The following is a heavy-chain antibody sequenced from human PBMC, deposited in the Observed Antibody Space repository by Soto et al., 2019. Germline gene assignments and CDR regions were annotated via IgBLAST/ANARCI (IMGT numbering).Heavy chain of an antibody. CDR3: VRDGTKTLRDWFDP. Sequence: PSETLSLTCTVSGASISGLYWSWIRKSAGKGLEWIGRIYATGTTDYNPSRKSRVMMSVDTSKKQFSLKLRSVTAADTAVYYCVRDGTKTLRDWFDPWGQGMSVTVSS. CDR2: IYATGTT. J-gene: IGHJ5*02. V-gene: IGHV4-4*07. D-gene: IGHD1-1*01. CDR1: GASISGLY.